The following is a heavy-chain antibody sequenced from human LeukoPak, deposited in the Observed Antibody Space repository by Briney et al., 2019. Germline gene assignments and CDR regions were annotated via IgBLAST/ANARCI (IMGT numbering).Heavy chain of an antibody. V-gene: IGHV1-46*01. CDR3: ARDNRDYGDPLLFHFDY. CDR1: GYTFTSYY. CDR2: INPSNSYT. J-gene: IGHJ4*02. Sequence: GCSVTVSCKASGYTFTSYYMHWVRQAPGQGLEWMGTINPSNSYTNYAQNFQGRVTMTRDTSTSTVYMELSSLRSEDTAVYYCARDNRDYGDPLLFHFDYWGQGPLVSVSS. D-gene: IGHD4-17*01.